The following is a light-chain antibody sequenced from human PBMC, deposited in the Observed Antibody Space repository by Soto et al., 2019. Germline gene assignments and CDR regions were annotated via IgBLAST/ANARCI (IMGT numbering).Light chain of an antibody. CDR3: QQYGGSPPIT. J-gene: IGKJ5*01. Sequence: EIVLTQSPGTLSLSPGERATLSCRASQSVSSSYLAWYQQKPGQAPRLLIYGVSSRATGIPDRLSGSGSGTDFTLTISRLEPEDFAVYYCQQYGGSPPITFGQGTRLEIK. CDR1: QSVSSSY. CDR2: GVS. V-gene: IGKV3-20*01.